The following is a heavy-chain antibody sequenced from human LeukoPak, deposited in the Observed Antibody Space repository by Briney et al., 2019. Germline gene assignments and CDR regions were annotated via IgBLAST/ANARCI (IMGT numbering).Heavy chain of an antibody. D-gene: IGHD5-18*01. CDR3: ARDGRIQPGAFDI. CDR2: ISSSSSYI. CDR1: GFTFSSYS. Sequence: PGGSLRLSCAASGFTFSSYSMNWVRQAPGKGLEWVSSISSSSSYIYYADSVKGRFTISRDNAKNSLYLQMNSLRAEDTAVYYCARDGRIQPGAFDIWGQGTMVTVSS. V-gene: IGHV3-21*01. J-gene: IGHJ3*02.